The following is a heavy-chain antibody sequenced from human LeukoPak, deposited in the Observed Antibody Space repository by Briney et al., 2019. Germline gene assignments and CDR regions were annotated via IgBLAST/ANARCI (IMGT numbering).Heavy chain of an antibody. J-gene: IGHJ5*02. CDR1: GGSISSSSYY. V-gene: IGHV4-39*07. D-gene: IGHD6-19*01. CDR3: AREEQWLFDP. Sequence: SETLSLTCTVSGGSISSSSYYWGWIRQPPGKGLEWVGSIYYSGSTYYNPSLKSRATISVDTSKNQFSLKLSSVTAADTAVYCCAREEQWLFDPWGQGTLVTVSS. CDR2: IYYSGST.